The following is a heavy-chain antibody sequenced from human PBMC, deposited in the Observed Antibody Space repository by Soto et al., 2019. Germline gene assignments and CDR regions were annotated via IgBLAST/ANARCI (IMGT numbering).Heavy chain of an antibody. Sequence: QVQLQESGPGLVKPSQTLSLTCTVSGGSISSGGYYWSWIRQHPGKGLEWIGYIYYSGSTYYNPSLKSRVTISVDTSKNQFSLKLSSVTAADTAVYYCARDRDILTRAWFDPWGQGTLVTVSS. D-gene: IGHD3-9*01. V-gene: IGHV4-31*03. CDR3: ARDRDILTRAWFDP. CDR1: GGSISSGGYY. J-gene: IGHJ5*02. CDR2: IYYSGST.